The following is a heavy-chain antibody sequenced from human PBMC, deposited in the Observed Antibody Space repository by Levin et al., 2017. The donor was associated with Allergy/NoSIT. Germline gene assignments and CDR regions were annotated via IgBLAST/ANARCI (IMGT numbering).Heavy chain of an antibody. V-gene: IGHV3-48*03. CDR2: ISGGGSPK. CDR1: GFTFRAYG. Sequence: LSLPCAASGFTFRAYGMNWVRQAPGKGLEWVAHISGGGSPKFYADSVKGRFTISRDNAENSLYLQMNSLGVEDTAVYYCGRGIYDFWGQGTLVTVSS. J-gene: IGHJ4*02. CDR3: GRGIYDF.